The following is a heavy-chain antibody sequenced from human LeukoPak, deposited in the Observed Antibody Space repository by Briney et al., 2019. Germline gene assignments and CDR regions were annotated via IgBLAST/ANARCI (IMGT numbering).Heavy chain of an antibody. CDR2: ISSNGGST. Sequence: GGSLRLSCAASGFTFSSYAMHWVRQAPGKGLEYVSAISSNGGSTYYANSVKGRFTISRDNSKNTLYLQMGSLRAEDMAVYYCARPYDSSGRSRDAHAFDIWGQGTMVTVSS. V-gene: IGHV3-64*01. D-gene: IGHD3-22*01. CDR1: GFTFSSYA. J-gene: IGHJ3*02. CDR3: ARPYDSSGRSRDAHAFDI.